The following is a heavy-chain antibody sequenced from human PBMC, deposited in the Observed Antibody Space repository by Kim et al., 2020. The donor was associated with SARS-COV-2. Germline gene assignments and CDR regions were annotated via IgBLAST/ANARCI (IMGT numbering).Heavy chain of an antibody. D-gene: IGHD3-16*01. CDR1: GGSFSGYY. Sequence: SETLSLTCAVYGGSFSGYYWSWIRQPPGKGLEWIGEVNHSGSTNYNPSLKSRVTISVDTSKNQFSLTLSAVTAAATAVYYCARGRVFWVGWFDPWGQGTLVTVSS. CDR3: ARGRVFWVGWFDP. CDR2: VNHSGST. J-gene: IGHJ5*02. V-gene: IGHV4-34*01.